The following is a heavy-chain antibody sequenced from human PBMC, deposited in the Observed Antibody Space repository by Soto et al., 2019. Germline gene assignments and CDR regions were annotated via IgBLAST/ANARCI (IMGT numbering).Heavy chain of an antibody. CDR3: ARNGYGSGSSPYFDY. CDR2: IYYSGST. J-gene: IGHJ4*02. V-gene: IGHV4-59*01. D-gene: IGHD3-10*01. Sequence: PSETLSLTCTVSGGSISSYYWSWIRQPPGKGLEWIGYIYYSGSTNYNPSLKSRVTISVDTSKNQFSLKLSSVTAADTAVYYCARNGYGSGSSPYFDYWGQGTLVTVS. CDR1: GGSISSYY.